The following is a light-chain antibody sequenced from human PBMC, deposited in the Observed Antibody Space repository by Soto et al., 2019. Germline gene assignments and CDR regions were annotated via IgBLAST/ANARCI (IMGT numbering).Light chain of an antibody. Sequence: QPVLTQSSSASASLGSSVKLTCTLNSGHSSYIIAWHQQQPGKAPRLLMKLEGSGIYNKGSGVPDRFSGSSSGADRYLTISNLQFEDEADYYCETWDSNFIWVFGGGTKLTVL. CDR3: ETWDSNFIWV. V-gene: IGLV4-60*02. CDR2: LEGSGIY. CDR1: SGHSSYI. J-gene: IGLJ3*02.